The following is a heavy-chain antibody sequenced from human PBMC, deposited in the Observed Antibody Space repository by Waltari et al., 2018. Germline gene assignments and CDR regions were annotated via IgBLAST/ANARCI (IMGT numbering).Heavy chain of an antibody. CDR3: ARDPGYCSGGSCYRFDP. D-gene: IGHD2-15*01. CDR1: GGTFSSYA. CDR2: IIPIFGTA. J-gene: IGHJ5*02. Sequence: QVQLVQSGAEVKKPGSSVKVSCKASGGTFSSYAISWVRQAPGQGLEWMGRIIPIFGTANYAQKFQGRVTITADKSTSTAYMELSSLRSEDTAVYYCARDPGYCSGGSCYRFDPWGQGTLVTVSS. V-gene: IGHV1-69*08.